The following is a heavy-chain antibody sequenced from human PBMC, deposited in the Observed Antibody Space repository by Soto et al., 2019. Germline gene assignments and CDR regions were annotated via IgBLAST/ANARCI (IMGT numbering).Heavy chain of an antibody. CDR2: IYYSGST. Sequence: SETLSLTCTVSGGSISSYYWSWIRQPPGKGLEWIGHIYYSGSTDYNPSLKSRATISLDTSKNQFSLKLSSVTAADTVVYYCARDYYGSGSYHYWGQGTLVTVSS. J-gene: IGHJ4*02. CDR1: GGSISSYY. V-gene: IGHV4-59*01. D-gene: IGHD3-10*01. CDR3: ARDYYGSGSYHY.